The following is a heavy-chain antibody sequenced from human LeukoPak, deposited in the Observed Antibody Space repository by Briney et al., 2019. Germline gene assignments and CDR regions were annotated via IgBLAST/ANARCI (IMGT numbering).Heavy chain of an antibody. CDR3: ARSYCSSTSCYFNWFDP. CDR2: IYHSGST. D-gene: IGHD2-2*01. Sequence: SQTLSLTCAVSGGSISSGGYSWSWIRQPPGKGLEWIGYIYHSGSTYYNPSLKSRVTISVDRSKNQFSLKPSSVTAADTAVYYCARSYCSSTSCYFNWFDPWGRGTLVTVSS. J-gene: IGHJ5*02. V-gene: IGHV4-30-2*01. CDR1: GGSISSGGYS.